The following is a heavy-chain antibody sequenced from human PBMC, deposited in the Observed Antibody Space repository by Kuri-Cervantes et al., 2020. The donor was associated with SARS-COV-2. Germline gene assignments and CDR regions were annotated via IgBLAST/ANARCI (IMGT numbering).Heavy chain of an antibody. CDR3: AKDPKLNDYGDYFDY. V-gene: IGHV3-15*01. CDR1: GFTFSNAW. CDR2: IKSKTDGGTT. J-gene: IGHJ4*02. D-gene: IGHD4-17*01. Sequence: GGSLRLSCAASGFTFSNAWMSWVRQAPGKGLEWVGRIKSKTDGGTTDYAAPVKGRFTISRDDSKNTLYLQMNSLKAEDTAVYYCAKDPKLNDYGDYFDYWGQGTLVTVSS.